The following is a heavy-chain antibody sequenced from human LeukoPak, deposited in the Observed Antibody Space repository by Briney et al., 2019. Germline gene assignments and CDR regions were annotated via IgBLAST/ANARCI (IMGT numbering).Heavy chain of an antibody. CDR3: AAVRHNSGYGVDV. D-gene: IGHD3-10*01. J-gene: IGHJ6*02. Sequence: PSETLSLTCTFSGASITSYYWTWIRQPAGKGLEWIGRIYDNGNTNYNPSLKSRVTISLDTSKNRFSLRLTSVTAADTAAYHCAAVRHNSGYGVDVWGRGTTVTVS. CDR2: IYDNGNT. CDR1: GASITSYY. V-gene: IGHV4-4*07.